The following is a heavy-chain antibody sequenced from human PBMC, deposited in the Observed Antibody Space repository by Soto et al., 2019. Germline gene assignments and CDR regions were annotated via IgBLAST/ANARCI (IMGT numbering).Heavy chain of an antibody. J-gene: IGHJ4*02. Sequence: EVQLLESGGGLVQPGGSLRLSCEASVFTFDNYAMGWVRQAPGKGLEWVSAITGSGSDTYYLDSVKGRFTISRDNSKNTLYLQMKSLRAEDTAICYCAKLGSSTWSPHYYFDYWGQGTLVTVST. CDR1: VFTFDNYA. V-gene: IGHV3-23*01. CDR3: AKLGSSTWSPHYYFDY. D-gene: IGHD2-2*01. CDR2: ITGSGSDT.